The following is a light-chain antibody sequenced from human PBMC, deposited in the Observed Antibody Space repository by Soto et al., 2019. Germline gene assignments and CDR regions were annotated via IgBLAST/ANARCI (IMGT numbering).Light chain of an antibody. CDR1: QAINKN. Sequence: DIQMTQSPASLSASVGDRVTITCRASQAINKNLNWYRHKLGKAPDLLIYDASDSQAGVPSRFSGSGSGADFTLIISGLQPEDFATYYCQQSYNSPYTFGQGTKLEIK. CDR3: QQSYNSPYT. J-gene: IGKJ2*01. V-gene: IGKV1-39*01. CDR2: DAS.